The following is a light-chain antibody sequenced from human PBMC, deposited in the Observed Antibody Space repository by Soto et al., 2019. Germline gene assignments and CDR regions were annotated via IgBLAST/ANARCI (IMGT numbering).Light chain of an antibody. CDR2: EVT. CDR1: SSDVGGYDY. V-gene: IGLV2-14*01. CDR3: TSYTRSTTVV. Sequence: QSVLTQPASVSGSPGQSITISCTGTSSDVGGYDYVSWYQQHPGVVPKLIIYEVTHRPSGVSNRFSGSKSGDTASLTISGLQAEDEAHYYCTSYTRSTTVVFGGGTQLTVL. J-gene: IGLJ3*02.